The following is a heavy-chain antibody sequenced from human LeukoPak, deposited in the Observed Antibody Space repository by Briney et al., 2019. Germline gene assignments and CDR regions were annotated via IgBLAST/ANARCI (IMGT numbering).Heavy chain of an antibody. V-gene: IGHV3-21*01. D-gene: IGHD7-27*01. CDR1: GFTFSSYS. CDR2: ISSSSSYI. CDR3: ARDKLGYYFDY. Sequence: GGSLRLSCAASGFTFSSYSMNWVRQAPGKGLEWVTSISSSSSYIYYADSVKGRFTISRDNAKNSLYLQMNSLRAEDTAVYYCARDKLGYYFDYWGQGTLVTVSS. J-gene: IGHJ4*02.